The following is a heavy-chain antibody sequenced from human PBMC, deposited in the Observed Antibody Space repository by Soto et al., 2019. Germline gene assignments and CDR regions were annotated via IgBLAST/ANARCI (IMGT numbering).Heavy chain of an antibody. J-gene: IGHJ4*02. D-gene: IGHD1-26*01. V-gene: IGHV3-23*01. CDR2: VSVNGGT. CDR1: GFTFSIYA. CDR3: ASRGRYYFDY. Sequence: EVQLLGSGGGLVQPGGSLRLSCAASGFTFSIYAMSWVRQAPGRGLDWVSSVSVNGGTYYADSAKGRFTISRDNSKNTLYLQMNSLRAEDTAIYYCASRGRYYFDYWGQGTLVTVSS.